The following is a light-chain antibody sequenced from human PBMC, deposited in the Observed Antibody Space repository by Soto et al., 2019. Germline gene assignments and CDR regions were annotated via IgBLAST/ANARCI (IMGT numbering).Light chain of an antibody. CDR2: AAS. CDR1: QSISSY. V-gene: IGKV1-39*01. CDR3: QQSYSTLWT. J-gene: IGKJ1*01. Sequence: DLQMTPSPSSLSASVGDRVTITCRASQSISSYLNWYQQKPGKAPKLLIYAASSLQSAVPSRFSGSGSGTDFPLTISSLQPEDFATYYCQQSYSTLWTFGQGTKVEIK.